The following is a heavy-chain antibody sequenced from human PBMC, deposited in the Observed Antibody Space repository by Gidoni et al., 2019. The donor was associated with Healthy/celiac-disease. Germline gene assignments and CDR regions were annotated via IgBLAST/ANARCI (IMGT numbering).Heavy chain of an antibody. J-gene: IGHJ4*02. Sequence: QVQLQQWGAGLLKPSETLSLTCAVYGGSFSGYYWSWIRQPPGKGLEWIGEINHSGSTNYNPSLKSRVTISVDTSKNQFSLKLSSVTAADTAVYYCARGLTMVRGVIGEWGQGTLVTVSS. CDR2: INHSGST. CDR1: GGSFSGYY. CDR3: ARGLTMVRGVIGE. V-gene: IGHV4-34*01. D-gene: IGHD3-10*01.